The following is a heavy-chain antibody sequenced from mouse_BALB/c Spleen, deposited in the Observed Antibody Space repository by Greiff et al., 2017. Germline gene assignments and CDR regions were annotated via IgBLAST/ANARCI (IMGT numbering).Heavy chain of an antibody. CDR2: IDPENGNT. V-gene: IGHV14-1*02. D-gene: IGHD1-2*01. Sequence: VQLQQSGAELVRPGALVKLSCKASGFNIKDYYMHWVKQRPEQGLEWIGWIDPENGNTIYDPKFQGKASITADTSSNTAYLQLSSLTSEDTAVYYCARGTATTWFAYWGQRTLVTVSA. CDR3: ARGTATTWFAY. J-gene: IGHJ3*01. CDR1: GFNIKDYY.